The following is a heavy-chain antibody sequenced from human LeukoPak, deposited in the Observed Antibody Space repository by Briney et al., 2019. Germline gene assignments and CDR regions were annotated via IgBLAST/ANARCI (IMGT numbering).Heavy chain of an antibody. CDR1: GGTFSSYA. D-gene: IGHD6-19*01. J-gene: IGHJ4*02. Sequence: ASVNVSCTASGGTFSSYAISWVRQAPGQGLEWMGGIIPIFGTANYAQKFQGRVTITADESTSTAYMELSSLRSEDTAVYYCARPAVAGTYYFDYWGQGTLVTVSS. CDR3: ARPAVAGTYYFDY. CDR2: IIPIFGTA. V-gene: IGHV1-69*01.